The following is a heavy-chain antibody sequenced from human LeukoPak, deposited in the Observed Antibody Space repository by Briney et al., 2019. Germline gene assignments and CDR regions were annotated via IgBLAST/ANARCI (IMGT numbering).Heavy chain of an antibody. D-gene: IGHD3-3*01. J-gene: IGHJ4*02. CDR3: ARRFCGRTNCSPSSFDS. CDR2: LNPNNGNT. CDR1: GYTFTSYD. V-gene: IGHV1-8*01. Sequence: GASVKVSCKASGYTFTSYDINWVRQATGQGLEWMGWLNPNNGNTGSAQRFQGRVTFTRDTSISTAYMELHNLTSEDTAFYYCARRFCGRTNCSPSSFDSWGQGTLVTVSS.